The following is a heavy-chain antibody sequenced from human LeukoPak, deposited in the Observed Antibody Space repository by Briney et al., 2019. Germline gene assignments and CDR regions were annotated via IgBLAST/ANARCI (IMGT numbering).Heavy chain of an antibody. D-gene: IGHD5-24*01. V-gene: IGHV3-30-3*01. J-gene: IGHJ4*02. Sequence: PGGSLRLSCAASGFTFSNYAMHWVRQAPGKGLEWLAFISYDGSNEYYADSVKGRFTISRDNSQNTLYLQMNSLRAEDTALYYCARNLGDGYNCHWGQGTLVTVSS. CDR1: GFTFSNYA. CDR2: ISYDGSNE. CDR3: ARNLGDGYNCH.